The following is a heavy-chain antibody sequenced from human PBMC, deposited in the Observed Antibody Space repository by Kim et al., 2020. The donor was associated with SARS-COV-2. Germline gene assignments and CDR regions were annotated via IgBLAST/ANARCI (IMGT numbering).Heavy chain of an antibody. V-gene: IGHV3-23*01. CDR1: GFTFSSYA. CDR3: AKDQWHFIAAAAPGDFDY. CDR2: ISGSGGST. Sequence: GGSLRLSCAASGFTFSSYAMSWVRQAPGKGLEWVSAISGSGGSTYYADSVKGRFTISRDNSKNTLYLQMNSLRAEDTAVYYCAKDQWHFIAAAAPGDFDYWGQGTLVTVSS. D-gene: IGHD6-13*01. J-gene: IGHJ4*02.